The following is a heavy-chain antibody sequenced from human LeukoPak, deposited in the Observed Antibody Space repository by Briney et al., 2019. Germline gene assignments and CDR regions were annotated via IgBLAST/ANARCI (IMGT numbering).Heavy chain of an antibody. D-gene: IGHD3-22*01. Sequence: VASVKVSCKASGGTFSSYAISWVRQAPGQGLEWMGRIIPILGIANYAQKFQGRVTITADKSTSTAYMELSSLRSEDTAVYYCARVGYYYDSSGYYHSYYFDYWGQGTLVTVSS. CDR2: IIPILGIA. V-gene: IGHV1-69*04. J-gene: IGHJ4*02. CDR3: ARVGYYYDSSGYYHSYYFDY. CDR1: GGTFSSYA.